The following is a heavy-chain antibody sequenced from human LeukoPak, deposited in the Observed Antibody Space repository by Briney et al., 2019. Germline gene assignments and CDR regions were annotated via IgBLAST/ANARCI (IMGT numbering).Heavy chain of an antibody. Sequence: GGSLRLSCAVSGLXFSNAWMSWVRQAPGKGLEWVGRIKSTTVGGTTEYAAPVKGRFTISRDDSKNTVYLQMNSLKTEDTAVYYCTTGPGNSGYWGQGTLVTVSS. CDR2: IKSTTVGGTT. D-gene: IGHD4-23*01. CDR1: GLXFSNAW. CDR3: TTGPGNSGY. J-gene: IGHJ4*02. V-gene: IGHV3-15*01.